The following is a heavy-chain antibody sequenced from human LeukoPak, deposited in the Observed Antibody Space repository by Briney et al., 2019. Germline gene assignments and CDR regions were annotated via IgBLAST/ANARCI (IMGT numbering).Heavy chain of an antibody. Sequence: ASVKVSCRASGYTFTGYYMHWVRQAPGQGLEWMGWINPNSGGTNYAQKFQGRVTTTRDTSISTAYMELSRLRSDDTAVYYCARQRGYSGYDPLGYWGQGTLVTVSS. J-gene: IGHJ4*02. CDR2: INPNSGGT. CDR3: ARQRGYSGYDPLGY. CDR1: GYTFTGYY. V-gene: IGHV1-2*02. D-gene: IGHD5-12*01.